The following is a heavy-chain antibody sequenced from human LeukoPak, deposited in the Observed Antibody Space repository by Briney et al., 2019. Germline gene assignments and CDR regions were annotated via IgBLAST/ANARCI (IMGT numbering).Heavy chain of an antibody. CDR1: GYTFTGYY. D-gene: IGHD6-6*01. J-gene: IGHJ4*02. CDR2: INPNSGGT. CDR3: ARGPRASFTSFDY. V-gene: IGHV1-2*02. Sequence: ASVKVSCKASGYTFTGYYMHWVRQAPGQGLEWMGWINPNSGGTNYAQKFQGRVTMTRDTSITTAYMELSRLQSDDTAVYYCARGPRASFTSFDYWGQGTLVTVSS.